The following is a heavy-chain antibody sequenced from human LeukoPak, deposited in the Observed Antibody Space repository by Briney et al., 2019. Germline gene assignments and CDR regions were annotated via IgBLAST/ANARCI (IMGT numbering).Heavy chain of an antibody. CDR1: GFIFSNFW. V-gene: IGHV3-7*01. CDR3: VRDVEV. D-gene: IGHD5-24*01. Sequence: GGSLRLSCAASGFIFSNFWMGWARQGPGKGVQWVASINRDGSEKHPVDSVKGRFTISRDNAKNSVYLQMSGLTVEDTAVYYCVRDVEVWGQGTLVTVSS. CDR2: INRDGSEK. J-gene: IGHJ4*02.